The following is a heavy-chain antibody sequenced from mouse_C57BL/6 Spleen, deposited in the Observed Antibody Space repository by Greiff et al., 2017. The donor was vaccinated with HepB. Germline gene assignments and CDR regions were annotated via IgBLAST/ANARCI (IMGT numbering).Heavy chain of an antibody. V-gene: IGHV1-59*01. Sequence: VQLQQPGAELVRPGTSVKLSCKASSYTFTSYWMHWVKQRPGQGLEWIGVIDPSDSYTNYNQKFKGKATLTVDTSSSPAYMQLSSLTSEDSAVYYCARGHYGSSYCAMDYWGQGTSVTVSS. D-gene: IGHD1-1*01. J-gene: IGHJ4*01. CDR1: SYTFTSYW. CDR3: ARGHYGSSYCAMDY. CDR2: IDPSDSYT.